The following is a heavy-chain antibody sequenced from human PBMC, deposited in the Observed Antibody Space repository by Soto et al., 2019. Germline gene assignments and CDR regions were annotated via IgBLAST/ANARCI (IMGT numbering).Heavy chain of an antibody. V-gene: IGHV1-24*01. J-gene: IGHJ6*02. CDR2: FDPEDGET. D-gene: IGHD4-4*01. Sequence: ASVKVSCKVSGYTLTELSMHWVRQAPGKGLEWMGGFDPEDGETIYAQKFQGRVTMTEDTSTDTAYMELSSLRSEDTAVYYCATVGLITVTLNHYYYCMDVWDQGTTGTGS. CDR3: ATVGLITVTLNHYYYCMDV. CDR1: GYTLTELS.